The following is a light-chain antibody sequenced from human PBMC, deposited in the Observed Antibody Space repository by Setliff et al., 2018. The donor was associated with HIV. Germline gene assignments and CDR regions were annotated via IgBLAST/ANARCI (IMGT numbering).Light chain of an antibody. CDR2: DVS. CDR3: CSYAGSYTHV. J-gene: IGLJ1*01. CDR1: SSDVGGYNY. V-gene: IGLV2-11*01. Sequence: QSALTQPRSVSGSPGQSVTISCTGTSSDVGGYNYVSWYQQHPGKAPKLIIYDVSKRPSGVPDRFSGSKSANTASLTISGLQAEDGADYYCCSYAGSYTHVFGTGTKVTVL.